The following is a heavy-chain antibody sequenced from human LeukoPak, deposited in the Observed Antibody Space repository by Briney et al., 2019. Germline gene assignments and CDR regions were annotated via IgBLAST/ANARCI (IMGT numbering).Heavy chain of an antibody. Sequence: PGGSLRLSCAASGFTFSNYAMNWVRQAPGEGLEWVSTISGSGASTDYADSVKGRFTISRDNSKNRLYLQMNSLRAEDTAVYYCAKRQWELHRLSAFDYWGHGTLVTVSS. CDR1: GFTFSNYA. V-gene: IGHV3-23*01. CDR2: ISGSGAST. CDR3: AKRQWELHRLSAFDY. D-gene: IGHD1-26*01. J-gene: IGHJ4*01.